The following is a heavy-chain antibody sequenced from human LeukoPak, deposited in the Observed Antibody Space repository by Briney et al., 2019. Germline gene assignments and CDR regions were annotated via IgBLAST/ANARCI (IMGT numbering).Heavy chain of an antibody. CDR2: IRYDGSKK. Sequence: GGSLRLSCAASGFTFSSYCMHWVRQAPGKGLEWVAFIRYDGSKKYYADSVKGRFTISRDNSKNTLYLQMNSLRAEDTAVYYCARAIIPAAPFDYWGQGTLVTVSS. CDR3: ARAIIPAAPFDY. V-gene: IGHV3-30*02. J-gene: IGHJ4*02. D-gene: IGHD2-2*01. CDR1: GFTFSSYC.